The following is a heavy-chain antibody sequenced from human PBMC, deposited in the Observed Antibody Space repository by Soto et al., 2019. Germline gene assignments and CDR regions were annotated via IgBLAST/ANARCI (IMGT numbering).Heavy chain of an antibody. D-gene: IGHD6-19*01. CDR1: GFTFSSYA. CDR2: ISYDGSNK. CDR3: ARESIAVAGTGLGSWFDP. V-gene: IGHV3-30-3*01. Sequence: GGSLRLSCAASGFTFSSYAMHWVRQAPGKGLEWVAVISYDGSNKYYADSGKGRFTISRDNSKNTLYLQMNSLRAEDTAVYYCARESIAVAGTGLGSWFDPWGQGTLVTVSS. J-gene: IGHJ5*02.